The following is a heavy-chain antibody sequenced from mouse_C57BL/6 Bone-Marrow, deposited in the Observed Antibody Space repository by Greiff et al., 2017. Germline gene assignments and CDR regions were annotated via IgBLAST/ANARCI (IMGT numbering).Heavy chain of an antibody. CDR2: ISDGGSYT. Sequence: EVQLVESGGGLVKPGGSLKLSCAASGFTFSSYAMSWVRQTPEKRLEWVATISDGGSYTYYPDNVKGRFTISRDNAKNNLYLQMRHLKSEDTAMYYCARDWYYGSSFAYWGQGTLVTVSA. CDR3: ARDWYYGSSFAY. J-gene: IGHJ3*01. V-gene: IGHV5-4*01. CDR1: GFTFSSYA. D-gene: IGHD1-1*01.